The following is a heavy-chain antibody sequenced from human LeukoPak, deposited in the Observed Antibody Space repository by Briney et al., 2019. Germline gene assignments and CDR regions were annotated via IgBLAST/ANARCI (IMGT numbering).Heavy chain of an antibody. Sequence: ASVKVSCKSSAYTFTTYYIHWVRQTPGQGLEWIGMIYPSTGSTYYAQRFQGRVTMTRDTSTSTVYMELGSLTSDDTAVYYCARDWRIALVRGVINVPGGMNVWGQGTTVTVSS. V-gene: IGHV1-46*01. CDR1: AYTFTTYY. J-gene: IGHJ6*02. CDR3: ARDWRIALVRGVINVPGGMNV. CDR2: IYPSTGST. D-gene: IGHD3-10*01.